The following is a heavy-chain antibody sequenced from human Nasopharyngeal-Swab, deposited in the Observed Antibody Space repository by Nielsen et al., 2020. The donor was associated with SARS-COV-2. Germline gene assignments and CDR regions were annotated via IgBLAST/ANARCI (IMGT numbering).Heavy chain of an antibody. V-gene: IGHV1-3*01. CDR1: GYTFTDYA. CDR2: TNPDSGNT. CDR3: ARKGRNFAFDY. Sequence: ASVKVSCQASGYTFTDYAIHWARHAPGHGLEWLGWTNPDSGNTLYSQTFQGRIAITRDTSANTAYLEVNSLTSEDTAVYFCARKGRNFAFDYWGQGTLVTVSS. D-gene: IGHD1-14*01. J-gene: IGHJ4*02.